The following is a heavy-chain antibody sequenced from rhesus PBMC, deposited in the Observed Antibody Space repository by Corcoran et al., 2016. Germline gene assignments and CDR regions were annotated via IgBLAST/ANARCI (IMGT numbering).Heavy chain of an antibody. Sequence: QVQLQESGPAVVKPSETMSLTCAVSVGSIRSSNWGSWVCLSRGKGLEWIGGIYGSGVNTEYNPSLKSRFTISKDTSKNQFSLKLSSVTAADTAVYYCAGGYSSGWYFDYWGQGVLVTVSS. V-gene: IGHV4-93*01. D-gene: IGHD6-31*01. CDR2: IYGSGVNT. J-gene: IGHJ4*01. CDR3: AGGYSSGWYFDY. CDR1: VGSIRSSNW.